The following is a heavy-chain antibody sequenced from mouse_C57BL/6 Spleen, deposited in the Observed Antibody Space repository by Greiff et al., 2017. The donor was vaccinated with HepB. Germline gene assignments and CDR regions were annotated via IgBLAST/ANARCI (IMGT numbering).Heavy chain of an antibody. V-gene: IGHV5-16*01. CDR1: GFTFSDYY. Sequence: DVKLVESEGGLVQPGSSMKLSCTASGFTFSDYYMAWVRQVPEKGLEWVANINYDGSSTYYLDSLKSRFIISRDNAKNILYLQMSSLKSEDTATYYCARDGGNRLYYAMDYWGQGTSVTVSS. CDR3: ARDGGNRLYYAMDY. CDR2: INYDGSST. J-gene: IGHJ4*01.